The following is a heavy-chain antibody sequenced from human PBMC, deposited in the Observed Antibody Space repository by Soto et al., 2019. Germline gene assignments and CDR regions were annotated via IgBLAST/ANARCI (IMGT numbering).Heavy chain of an antibody. D-gene: IGHD3-22*01. Sequence: SVKVSCKASGGTFSSYAISWVRQAPGQGLEWMGGIIPIFGTANYAQKFQGRVTITADESTSTAYMELSSLRSEDTAVYYCARDLDYYDSRGRGYWGQGTLVTVSS. CDR3: ARDLDYYDSRGRGY. J-gene: IGHJ4*02. CDR1: GGTFSSYA. CDR2: IIPIFGTA. V-gene: IGHV1-69*13.